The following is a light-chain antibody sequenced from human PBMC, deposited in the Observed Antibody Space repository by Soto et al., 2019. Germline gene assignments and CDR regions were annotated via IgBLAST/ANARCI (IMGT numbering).Light chain of an antibody. CDR2: CAS. J-gene: IGKJ5*01. V-gene: IGKV4-1*01. CDR1: QSVLYSSNNKNY. CDR3: QQYYSTPIT. Sequence: DIVMTQSPDSLAVSMGEWATINCKSSQSVLYSSNNKNYLAWYQQKPGQPPKLLIYCASTRESGVPDRFSGSGSGTDFTLTISSLQAKDVAVYYCQQYYSTPITFGQGTRLEIK.